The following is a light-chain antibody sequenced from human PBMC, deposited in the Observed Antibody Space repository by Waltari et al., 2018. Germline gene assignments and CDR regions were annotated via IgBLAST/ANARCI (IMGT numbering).Light chain of an antibody. CDR1: QSVGSNF. Sequence: EIVLTQSPGTLSLSPGERATLSCRASQSVGSNFLAWYQQKPGQAPRLVIFYASNRATGIPDRFSGSGSGTDFTLTISRLEPEDFAMYYCLHYHDSPHTFGPGTTVDIK. J-gene: IGKJ3*01. CDR3: LHYHDSPHT. CDR2: YAS. V-gene: IGKV3-20*01.